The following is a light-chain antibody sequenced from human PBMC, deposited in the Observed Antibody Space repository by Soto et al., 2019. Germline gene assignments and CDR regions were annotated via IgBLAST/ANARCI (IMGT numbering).Light chain of an antibody. Sequence: EIVLTQSPGTLSLSPGERATLSCRASQSVSNRYLAWYQLKPGQAPRLFIYGASSRATGIPDRFSGSGSGTDFILTISRLEPEDFAVYYCQQYRSSPPTFGGGTKVEIK. CDR2: GAS. V-gene: IGKV3-20*01. CDR3: QQYRSSPPT. J-gene: IGKJ4*01. CDR1: QSVSNRY.